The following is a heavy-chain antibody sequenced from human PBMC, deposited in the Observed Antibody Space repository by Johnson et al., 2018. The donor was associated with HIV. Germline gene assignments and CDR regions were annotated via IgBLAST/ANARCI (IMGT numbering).Heavy chain of an antibody. CDR2: ISYDGSNK. J-gene: IGHJ3*02. CDR1: GFTFSSYA. CDR3: ASSEGARYSYGDPDSQGDAFDI. D-gene: IGHD5-18*01. V-gene: IGHV3-30-3*01. Sequence: QVQLVESGGGVVQPGRSLRLSCAASGFTFSSYAMHWVRQAPGKGLEWVAVISYDGSNKYYADSVKGRFTISRDNSKNTLYLQMNSLRAEDTAVYYCASSEGARYSYGDPDSQGDAFDIWGQGTMVTVSS.